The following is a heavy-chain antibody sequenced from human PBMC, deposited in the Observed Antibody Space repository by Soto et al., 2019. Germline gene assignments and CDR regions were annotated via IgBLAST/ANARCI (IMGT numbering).Heavy chain of an antibody. CDR1: GYSFTSYW. CDR2: IYPGDSDT. V-gene: IGHV5-51*01. D-gene: IGHD5-18*01. J-gene: IGHJ6*02. Sequence: PGESLKISCKGSGYSFTSYWIGWVRQMPGKGLEWMGIIYPGDSDTRDSPSFQGLVTISADKSISTAYLQWSSLKASDTAMYYCARNSYGRGFYYYYGMDVWGQGTTVTVSS. CDR3: ARNSYGRGFYYYYGMDV.